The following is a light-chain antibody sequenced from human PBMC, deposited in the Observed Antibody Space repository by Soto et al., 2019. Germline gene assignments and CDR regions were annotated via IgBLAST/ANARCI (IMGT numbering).Light chain of an antibody. CDR3: GTWDSSLSAFYV. J-gene: IGLJ1*01. CDR1: SSNIGNNY. V-gene: IGLV1-51*02. CDR2: ENN. Sequence: QPVLTQPPSVSAAPGQKVTISCYGSSSNIGNNYVSWYQQLPGTAPKLLIYENNKRPSGIPDRFSGSKSGTSATLGITGLQTGDEADYYCGTWDSSLSAFYVFGTGTKVTVL.